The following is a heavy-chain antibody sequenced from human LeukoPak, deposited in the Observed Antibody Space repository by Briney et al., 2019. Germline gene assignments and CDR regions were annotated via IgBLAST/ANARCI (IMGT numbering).Heavy chain of an antibody. Sequence: SETLSLTCTVSGGSISSYYWSWIRQPPGEGLEWIGYIYYSGSTNYNPSLKSRVTISVDTSKNQFSLKLSSVTAADTAVYYCARGEYSSGWYLMWFDPWGQGTLVTVSS. V-gene: IGHV4-59*01. J-gene: IGHJ5*02. CDR1: GGSISSYY. CDR2: IYYSGST. CDR3: ARGEYSSGWYLMWFDP. D-gene: IGHD6-19*01.